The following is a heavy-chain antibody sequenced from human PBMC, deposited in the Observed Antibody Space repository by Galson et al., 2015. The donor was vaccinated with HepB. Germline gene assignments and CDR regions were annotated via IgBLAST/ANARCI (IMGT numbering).Heavy chain of an antibody. D-gene: IGHD2-21*02. CDR3: AKVKPPSSAYCGGDCYPFRGGYFDY. J-gene: IGHJ4*02. Sequence: SLRLSCAASGFTFSSYAMHWVRQAPGKGLEWVAVISYDGSNKYYADSVKGRFTISRDNSKNTLYLQMNSLRAEDTAVYYCAKVKPPSSAYCGGDCYPFRGGYFDYWGQGTLVTVSS. V-gene: IGHV3-30*04. CDR2: ISYDGSNK. CDR1: GFTFSSYA.